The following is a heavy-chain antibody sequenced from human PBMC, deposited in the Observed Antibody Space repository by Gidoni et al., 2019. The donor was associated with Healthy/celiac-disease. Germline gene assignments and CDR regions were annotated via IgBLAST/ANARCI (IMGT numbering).Heavy chain of an antibody. CDR2: IYYSGST. V-gene: IGHV4-39*01. Sequence: QLQLQESGPGLVKPSETLSLTCTVSGGSISSSSYYWGWIRQPPGKGLEWIGSIYYSGSTYYNPSLKSRVTISVDTSKNQFSLKLSSVTAADTAVYYCASDTITMIVVVKGGAFDIWGQGTMVTVSS. D-gene: IGHD3-22*01. CDR1: GGSISSSSYY. CDR3: ASDTITMIVVVKGGAFDI. J-gene: IGHJ3*02.